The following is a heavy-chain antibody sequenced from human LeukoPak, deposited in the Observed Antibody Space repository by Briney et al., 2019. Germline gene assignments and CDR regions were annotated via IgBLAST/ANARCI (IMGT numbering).Heavy chain of an antibody. CDR1: GFTFSSYS. D-gene: IGHD5-12*01. CDR2: ISGSLTHI. J-gene: IGHJ4*02. V-gene: IGHV3-21*01. CDR3: ARDPSGSGSLLHFEC. Sequence: GGSLRLSCVASGFTFSSYSMNWIRQAPGKGLEWVSSISGSLTHIYYADSLKGRFTVSRDNAKNSLYLQMNTLRAEDTAVYYCARDPSGSGSLLHFECWGQGTVVTVSS.